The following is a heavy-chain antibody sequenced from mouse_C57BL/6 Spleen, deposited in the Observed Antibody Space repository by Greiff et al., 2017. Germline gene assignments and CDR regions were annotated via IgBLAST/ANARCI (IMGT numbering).Heavy chain of an antibody. CDR1: GYTFTDYY. V-gene: IGHV1-26*01. Sequence: VQLQQSGPELVKPGASVKISCKASGYTFTDYYMNWVKQSHGKSLEWIGDINPNNGGTSYNQKFKGKAPLTVDKSSSTAYMELRSLTSEDSAVYYCARGEYYYGSSYEENAMDYWGQGTSVTVSS. CDR3: ARGEYYYGSSYEENAMDY. D-gene: IGHD1-1*01. CDR2: INPNNGGT. J-gene: IGHJ4*01.